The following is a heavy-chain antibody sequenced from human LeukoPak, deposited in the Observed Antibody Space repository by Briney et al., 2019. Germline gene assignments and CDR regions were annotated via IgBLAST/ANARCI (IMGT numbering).Heavy chain of an antibody. Sequence: TLSLTCTVSGGSISSGGYYWSWIRPHQGKGLEWIGYIYYSGSTYYNPSLKSRVTISVDTSKNQFSLKLSSVTAADTAVYYCARGTVTGFDYWGQGTLVTVSS. V-gene: IGHV4-31*03. CDR1: GGSISSGGYY. J-gene: IGHJ4*02. D-gene: IGHD4-17*01. CDR3: ARGTVTGFDY. CDR2: IYYSGST.